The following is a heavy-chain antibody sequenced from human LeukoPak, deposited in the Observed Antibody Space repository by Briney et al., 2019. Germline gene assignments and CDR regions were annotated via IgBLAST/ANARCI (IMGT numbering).Heavy chain of an antibody. CDR2: IIPIFGTA. Sequence: SVKVSCKASGGTFSSYAISWVRQAPGQALEWMGGIIPIFGTANYAQKFQGRVTITTDESTSTAYMELSSLRSEDTAVYYCARDNGYWFDPWGQGTLVTVSS. CDR1: GGTFSSYA. D-gene: IGHD2-8*01. CDR3: ARDNGYWFDP. J-gene: IGHJ5*02. V-gene: IGHV1-69*05.